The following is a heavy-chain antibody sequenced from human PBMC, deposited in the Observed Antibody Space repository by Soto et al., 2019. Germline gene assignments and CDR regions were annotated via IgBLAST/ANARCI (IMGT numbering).Heavy chain of an antibody. CDR2: IIPIFGTA. V-gene: IGHV1-69*13. CDR3: ARDPSPRMSELGY. D-gene: IGHD3-3*02. Sequence: GASVMVSCKASGGTFSSYTSIWVRQAPGQGLEWMGGIIPIFGTANYAQKFQGRVTITADESTSTAYMELSSLRSEDTAVYYCARDPSPRMSELGYWGQGTLVTVSS. J-gene: IGHJ4*02. CDR1: GGTFSSYT.